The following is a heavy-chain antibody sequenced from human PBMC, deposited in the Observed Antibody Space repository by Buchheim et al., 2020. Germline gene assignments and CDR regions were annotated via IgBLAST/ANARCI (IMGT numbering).Heavy chain of an antibody. V-gene: IGHV3-48*02. Sequence: EVQLAESGGSLVQPGGSLKLSCAASGFTFTTSGMNWVRQAPGKGLEWISYISSTNTNIQYADSVKGRFTISRDNAKQSLYLQMSSLRDEDTAVYYCAGWSVAAVGAFDFWGRGT. D-gene: IGHD6-13*01. CDR3: AGWSVAAVGAFDF. CDR2: ISSTNTNI. J-gene: IGHJ3*01. CDR1: GFTFTTSG.